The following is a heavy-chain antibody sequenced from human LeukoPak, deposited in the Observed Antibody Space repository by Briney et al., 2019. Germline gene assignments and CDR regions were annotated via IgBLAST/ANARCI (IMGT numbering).Heavy chain of an antibody. CDR1: GFTFSDYY. CDR2: ISSSGSTI. J-gene: IGHJ4*02. CDR3: AFGYMAHPQGLNY. Sequence: GGSLRLSCAASGFTFSDYYMSWIRQAPGKGLEWVSYISSSGSTIYYADSVKGRFTISRDNSKNTPYLQMNSLRAEDTAVYYCAFGYMAHPQGLNYWGQGTLVTVSS. D-gene: IGHD2-2*02. V-gene: IGHV3-11*01.